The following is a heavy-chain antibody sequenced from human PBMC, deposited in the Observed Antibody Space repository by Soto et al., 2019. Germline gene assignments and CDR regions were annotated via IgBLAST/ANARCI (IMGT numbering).Heavy chain of an antibody. V-gene: IGHV1-18*04. Sequence: ASVKVSGKASGYMFLNYGLSWVRQAPGQGLEWMGWMRPHNGNIKYAENLQGRVTMTTDTSTNTAYMELRSLRPDDTAVYYCVRDLDPSGNYYTDYWGRGTLVTV. CDR3: VRDLDPSGNYYTDY. D-gene: IGHD3-10*01. CDR1: GYMFLNYG. CDR2: MRPHNGNI. J-gene: IGHJ4*02.